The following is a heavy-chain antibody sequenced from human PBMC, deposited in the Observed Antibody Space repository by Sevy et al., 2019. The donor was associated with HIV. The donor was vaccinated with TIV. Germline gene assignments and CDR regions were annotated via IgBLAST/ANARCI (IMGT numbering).Heavy chain of an antibody. D-gene: IGHD2-2*01. Sequence: GGSLRLSCAASGFTFSSYAMSWVRQAPGKGLEWVSAISGSGGSTYYADSVKGRFSIARDNSKNTLYLQMNSLRAEDTAVYYWAKGYCSRTGGYYQPDFDYWGQGTLVTVSS. CDR2: ISGSGGST. CDR3: AKGYCSRTGGYYQPDFDY. J-gene: IGHJ4*02. V-gene: IGHV3-23*01. CDR1: GFTFSSYA.